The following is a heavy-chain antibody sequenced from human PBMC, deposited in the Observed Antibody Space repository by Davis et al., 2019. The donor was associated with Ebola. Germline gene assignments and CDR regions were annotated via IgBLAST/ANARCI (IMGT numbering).Heavy chain of an antibody. Sequence: PGGSLRLSCAASGFIFDDYAMHWVRQAPGKGLEWVSGISRNSGSIGYADSVKGRFTISRDNAKNSLYLQMNSLRAEDTALYYCAKVEIPQLGGWWGGVDYWGQGTLVTVSS. V-gene: IGHV3-9*01. CDR2: ISRNSGSI. CDR1: GFIFDDYA. D-gene: IGHD6-19*01. J-gene: IGHJ4*02. CDR3: AKVEIPQLGGWWGGVDY.